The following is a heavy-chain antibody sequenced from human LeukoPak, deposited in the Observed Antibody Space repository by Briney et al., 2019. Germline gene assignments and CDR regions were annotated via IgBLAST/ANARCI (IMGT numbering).Heavy chain of an antibody. Sequence: ASVKVSCKASGYTFTNYGIYRVRQAPGQGLEWVAWISAYNGNTNYAQKLQGRVTVTTDTSTSTAHMELRSLRSDDTAIYYCARAEGVVVAAHIDVWGKGTTVTVSS. V-gene: IGHV1-18*01. CDR3: ARAEGVVVAAHIDV. J-gene: IGHJ6*03. CDR2: ISAYNGNT. D-gene: IGHD2-15*01. CDR1: GYTFTNYG.